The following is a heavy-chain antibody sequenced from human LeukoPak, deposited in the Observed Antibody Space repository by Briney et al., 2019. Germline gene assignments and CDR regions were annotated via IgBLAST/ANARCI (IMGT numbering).Heavy chain of an antibody. J-gene: IGHJ4*02. Sequence: SETLSLTCTVSGGSISSSSYWGWIRQTPGKGLEWIGSLFCSGGTYYNPSLKSRVTISGDTSKNQFSLKLSSVTAADTAVYYCARRLKTVVAEFYFDYWGQGTLVTVSS. CDR1: GGSISSSSY. CDR2: LFCSGGT. V-gene: IGHV4-39*01. D-gene: IGHD3-22*01. CDR3: ARRLKTVVAEFYFDY.